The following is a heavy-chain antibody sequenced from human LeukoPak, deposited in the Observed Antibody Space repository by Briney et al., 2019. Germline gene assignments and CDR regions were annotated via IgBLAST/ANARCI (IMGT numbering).Heavy chain of an antibody. CDR2: ISSSGSI. V-gene: IGHV3-48*03. D-gene: IGHD4-23*01. CDR1: GFTFSTYE. CDR3: AREGYGGTSDAFDI. J-gene: IGHJ3*02. Sequence: GGSLRLSCATSGFTFSTYEMDWVRQAPGKGLEWVSYISSSGSIYYTDPVKSRFTISRDNAKNSLYLQMNSLRAEDTAIYYCAREGYGGTSDAFDIWGQGTMVTVSS.